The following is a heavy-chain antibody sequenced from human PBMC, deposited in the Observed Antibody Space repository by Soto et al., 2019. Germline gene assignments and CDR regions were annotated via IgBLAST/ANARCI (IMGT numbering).Heavy chain of an antibody. Sequence: GGSLRLSCAASGFTFSNYAMSWVRQAPGKGLEWVSAISGGGGDTYYADSVKGRFTISRDNSKNXXXXXXXXXXXXXSAVYYXXKDRYRPPGRLYYHALDVWGQGTTVTVSS. CDR1: GFTFSNYA. CDR3: XKDRYRPPGRLYYHALDV. CDR2: ISGGGGDT. V-gene: IGHV3-23*01. J-gene: IGHJ6*02. D-gene: IGHD3-10*01.